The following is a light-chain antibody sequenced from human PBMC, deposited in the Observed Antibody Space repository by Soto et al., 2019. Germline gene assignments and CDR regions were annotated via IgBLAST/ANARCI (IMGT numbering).Light chain of an antibody. CDR2: GAT. Sequence: IGMSQSPATLSVSTGERATLSCRASQSVSSNLAWYQQKPGQAPRLLIYGATSRATGIADRFSGSGSGTDFTLTISSLEPEDFAVYYCQQYGSTPVTFGQGAKV. J-gene: IGKJ1*01. V-gene: IGKV3-20*01. CDR3: QQYGSTPVT. CDR1: QSVSSN.